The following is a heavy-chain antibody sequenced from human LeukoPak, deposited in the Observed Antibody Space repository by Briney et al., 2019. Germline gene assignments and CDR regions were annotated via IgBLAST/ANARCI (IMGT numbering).Heavy chain of an antibody. Sequence: SETLSLTCTVSGASISGSGYYWGWIRQPPGKGLEWIGSIYSSGSTYYNASLQSRVTISIETYKNQISLRLNSVTAADTAMYYCARVKDPGGYYYYYYMDVWGKGTTVTVSS. V-gene: IGHV4-39*02. CDR1: GASISGSGYY. CDR3: ARVKDPGGYYYYYYMDV. J-gene: IGHJ6*03. D-gene: IGHD3-16*01. CDR2: IYSSGST.